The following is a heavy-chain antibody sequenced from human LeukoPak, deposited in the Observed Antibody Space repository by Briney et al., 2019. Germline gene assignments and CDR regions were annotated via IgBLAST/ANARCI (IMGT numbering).Heavy chain of an antibody. J-gene: IGHJ4*02. D-gene: IGHD1-26*01. Sequence: GGSLRLSCAASRFTFSNYPMHWVRQAPGKGLEWVALLSYDGSNECYADSVKGRFTISRDNSKNTLYLQMNSLRAEDTAVYYCARGRGSYSADYWGQGTPVTVSS. CDR3: ARGRGSYSADY. CDR1: RFTFSNYP. CDR2: LSYDGSNE. V-gene: IGHV3-30-3*01.